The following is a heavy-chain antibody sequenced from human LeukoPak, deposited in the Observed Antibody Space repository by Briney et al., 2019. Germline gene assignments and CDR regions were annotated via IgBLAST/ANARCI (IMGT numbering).Heavy chain of an antibody. J-gene: IGHJ5*02. CDR1: GGTFSSYA. CDR2: IIPIFGTA. V-gene: IGHV1-69*13. CDR3: ARTIVVVPAAIYSWFDP. Sequence: ASVKVSCKASGGTFSSYAISWVRQAPGQGLEWMGGIIPIFGTANCAQKFQGRVTITADESTSTAYMELSSLRSEDTAVYYCARTIVVVPAAIYSWFDPWGQGTLVTVSS. D-gene: IGHD2-2*01.